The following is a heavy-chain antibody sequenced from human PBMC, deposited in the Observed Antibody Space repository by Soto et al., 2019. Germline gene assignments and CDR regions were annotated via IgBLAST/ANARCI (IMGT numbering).Heavy chain of an antibody. V-gene: IGHV1-69*01. D-gene: IGHD3-22*01. CDR1: GGTFNTYA. CDR2: VVPVCGTP. Sequence: QVRLVQSGAELKKPGSSVKVSCTEAGGTFNTYAISLLLQAPLHGLEWRGGVVPVCGTPNYAQRFQGRVTSTADVSTSTVQMELRSLNSEDTAVYYCARNVKFYDSSGNYPRYYYYGMDMWGPGTTVTVTS. CDR3: ARNVKFYDSSGNYPRYYYYGMDM. J-gene: IGHJ6*02.